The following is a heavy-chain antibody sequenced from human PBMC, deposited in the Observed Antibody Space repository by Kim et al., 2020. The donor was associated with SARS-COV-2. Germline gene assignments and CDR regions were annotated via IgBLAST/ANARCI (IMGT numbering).Heavy chain of an antibody. Sequence: SETLSLTCTVSGGSISSGDYYWSWIRQPPGKGLEWIGYIYYSGSTYYNPSLKSRVTISVYTSKNQFSLKLSSVTAADTAVYYCARDTPPHYYGSGSYPGFYGMDVWGQGTTVTVSS. J-gene: IGHJ6*02. CDR2: IYYSGST. CDR1: GGSISSGDYY. V-gene: IGHV4-30-4*01. CDR3: ARDTPPHYYGSGSYPGFYGMDV. D-gene: IGHD3-10*01.